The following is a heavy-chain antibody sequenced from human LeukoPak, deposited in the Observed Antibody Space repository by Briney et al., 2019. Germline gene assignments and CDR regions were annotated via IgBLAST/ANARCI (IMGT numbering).Heavy chain of an antibody. V-gene: IGHV3-23*01. J-gene: IGHJ4*02. Sequence: PGRSLRLSCVASGFTFSSFAMNWVRQAPGKGLEWVSVISATGGTRYADSVKGRFTISRDNSKNTLHLQMNSLRAEDTAVYYCAKEEPPGVLDLWGQGTLITVSS. CDR3: AKEEPPGVLDL. D-gene: IGHD3/OR15-3a*01. CDR2: ISATGGT. CDR1: GFTFSSFA.